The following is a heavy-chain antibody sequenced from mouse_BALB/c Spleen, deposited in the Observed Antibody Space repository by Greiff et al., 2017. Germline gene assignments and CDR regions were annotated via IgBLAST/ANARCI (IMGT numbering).Heavy chain of an antibody. CDR2: ISDGGSYT. V-gene: IGHV5-4*02. CDR3: ARGRITTADYFDY. J-gene: IGHJ2*01. D-gene: IGHD1-2*01. Sequence: EVQLVASGGGLVKPGGSLKLSCAASGFTFSDYYMYWVRQTPEKRLEWVATISDGGSYTYYPDSVKGRFTISRDNAKNNLYLQMSSLKSEDTAMYYCARGRITTADYFDYWGQGTTLTVSS. CDR1: GFTFSDYY.